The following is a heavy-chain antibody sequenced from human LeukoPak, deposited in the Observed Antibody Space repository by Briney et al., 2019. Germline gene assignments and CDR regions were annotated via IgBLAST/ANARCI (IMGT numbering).Heavy chain of an antibody. V-gene: IGHV3-21*01. D-gene: IGHD3-22*01. CDR2: ISSSSSYI. Sequence: PGGSLRLXCAASGFTFSSYSMNWGRQAPGKGLEWVSSISSSSSYIYYADSVKGRFTISRDNAKNSLYLQMNSLRAEDTAVYYCARDKYYDSSGYYSPFDYWGQGTLVTVSS. J-gene: IGHJ4*02. CDR3: ARDKYYDSSGYYSPFDY. CDR1: GFTFSSYS.